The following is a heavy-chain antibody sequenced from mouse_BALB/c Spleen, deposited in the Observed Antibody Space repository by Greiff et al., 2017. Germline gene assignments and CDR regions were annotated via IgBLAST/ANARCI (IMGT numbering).Heavy chain of an antibody. D-gene: IGHD2-14*01. V-gene: IGHV2-2*02. CDR2: IWSGGST. CDR3: ARNGEVRRGYYAMDY. J-gene: IGHJ4*01. CDR1: GFSLTSYG. Sequence: VQRVESGPGLVQPSQSLSITCTVSGFSLTSYGVHWVRQSPGKGLEWLGVIWSGGSTDYNAAFISRLSISKDNSKSQVFFKMNSLQANDTAIYYCARNGEVRRGYYAMDYWGQGTSVTVSS.